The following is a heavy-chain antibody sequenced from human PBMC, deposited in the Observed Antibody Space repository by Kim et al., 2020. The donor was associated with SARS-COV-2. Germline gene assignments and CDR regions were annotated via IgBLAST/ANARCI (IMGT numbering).Heavy chain of an antibody. V-gene: IGHV4-39*01. J-gene: IGHJ4*02. Sequence: SETLSLTCTVSGGSISSSSYYWGWIRQPPGKGLEWIGSIYYSGSTYYNPSLKSRVTISVDASKNQFSLKLSSVTAADTAVYYCARLSSGYYYFDYWGQGTLVTVSS. CDR2: IYYSGST. D-gene: IGHD3-22*01. CDR1: GGSISSSSYY. CDR3: ARLSSGYYYFDY.